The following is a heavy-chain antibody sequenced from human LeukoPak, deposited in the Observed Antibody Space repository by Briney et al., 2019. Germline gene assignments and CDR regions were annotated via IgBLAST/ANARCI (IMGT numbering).Heavy chain of an antibody. CDR1: GYTFTGYY. Sequence: ASVKVSCKASGYTFTGYYIHWMRQAPGQGLEYMGWINTNTGNPTYAQGFTGRFVFSLDTSVSTAYLQISSLMAADTAVYYCARERSLNWFDPWGQGTLVTVSS. V-gene: IGHV7-4-1*02. J-gene: IGHJ5*02. CDR2: INTNTGNP. CDR3: ARERSLNWFDP.